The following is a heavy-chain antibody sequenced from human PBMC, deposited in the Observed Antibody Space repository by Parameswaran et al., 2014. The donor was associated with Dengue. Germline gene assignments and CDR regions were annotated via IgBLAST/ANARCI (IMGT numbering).Heavy chain of an antibody. V-gene: IGHV3-23*01. J-gene: IGHJ4*02. D-gene: IGHD2-2*02. Sequence: RWIRQPPGKGLEWVSAISGSGGSTYYADSVKGRFTISRDNSKNTLYLQMNSLRAEDTAVYYCAKGLSRRRLVVPAAIVGTDYWGQGTLVTVSS. CDR2: ISGSGGST. CDR3: AKGLSRRRLVVPAAIVGTDY.